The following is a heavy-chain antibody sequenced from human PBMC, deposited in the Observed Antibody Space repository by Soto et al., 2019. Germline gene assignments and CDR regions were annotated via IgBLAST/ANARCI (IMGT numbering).Heavy chain of an antibody. Sequence: SVKVSFKASGGTFSSYTISWVRQAPGQGLEWMGRIIPILGIANYAQKFQGRVTITADKSTSTAYMELSSLRSEDTAVYYCAKLLWFGESPPRYYYYGMDGWGQGTTVTV. CDR1: GGTFSSYT. CDR2: IIPILGIA. D-gene: IGHD3-10*01. V-gene: IGHV1-69*02. CDR3: AKLLWFGESPPRYYYYGMDG. J-gene: IGHJ6*02.